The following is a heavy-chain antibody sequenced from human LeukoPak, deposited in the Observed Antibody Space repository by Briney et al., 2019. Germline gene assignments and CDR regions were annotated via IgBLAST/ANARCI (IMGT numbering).Heavy chain of an antibody. CDR1: GLTVSDNF. D-gene: IGHD3-22*01. Sequence: GGSLRLSCAASGLTVSDNFMDWVRQAPGKGLEWVSTIYGGGATYYADSVRGRFTISRDSSQNTVYLQMNSLRAEDTAVYYCAREGVNYHDSSGYYAVSWGQGTLVTVSS. V-gene: IGHV3-66*01. CDR2: IYGGGAT. J-gene: IGHJ5*02. CDR3: AREGVNYHDSSGYYAVS.